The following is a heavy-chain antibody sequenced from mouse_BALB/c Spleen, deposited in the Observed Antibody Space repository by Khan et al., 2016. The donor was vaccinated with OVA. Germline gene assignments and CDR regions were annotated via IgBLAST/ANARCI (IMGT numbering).Heavy chain of an antibody. CDR2: ISYSDST. J-gene: IGHJ4*01. Sequence: EVQLQESGPGLVKPSQSLSLTCTVTGYSITSNYAWNWIRQFPGNKLEWMGYISYSDSTSYNPSLKSRISITRDPSKNQLFLQLHSVTTEDTATYYCARGNYYGYAMDYWGQGTSVTVSS. V-gene: IGHV3-2*02. CDR3: ARGNYYGYAMDY. CDR1: GYSITSNYA. D-gene: IGHD1-1*01.